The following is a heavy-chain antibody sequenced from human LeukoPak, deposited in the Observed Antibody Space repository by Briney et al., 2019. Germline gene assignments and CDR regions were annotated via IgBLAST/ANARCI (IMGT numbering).Heavy chain of an antibody. D-gene: IGHD2-15*01. J-gene: IGHJ2*01. CDR1: GFILSNYA. V-gene: IGHV3-23*01. CDR3: ARGYCSGGSCYWFFDL. CDR2: LSYSGGTT. Sequence: GGSLRLSCAAAGFILSNYAMNWVRQAPGKGLEWVSALSYSGGTTYYADSVKGHFTISRDNSKSTVFLQMNSLRADDTAVYYCARGYCSGGSCYWFFDLWGRGTLVTVSS.